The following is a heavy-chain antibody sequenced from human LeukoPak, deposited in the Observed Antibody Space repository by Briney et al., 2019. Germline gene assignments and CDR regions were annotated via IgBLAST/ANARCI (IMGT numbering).Heavy chain of an antibody. Sequence: SGTLSLTCTVSGASISSSNWWTWVRQPPGEALEWIGYIYYSGSTNYNPSLKSRVTMSVDTSKHQFSLKLSSVTAADTAVYYCARDEAAVRLDSWGQGTLVTVSS. CDR3: ARDEAAVRLDS. J-gene: IGHJ4*02. V-gene: IGHV4-4*02. CDR1: GASISSSNW. D-gene: IGHD6-6*01. CDR2: IYYSGST.